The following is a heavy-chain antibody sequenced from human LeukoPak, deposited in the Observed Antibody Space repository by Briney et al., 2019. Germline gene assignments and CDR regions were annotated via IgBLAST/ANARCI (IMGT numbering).Heavy chain of an antibody. V-gene: IGHV4-39*01. D-gene: IGHD3-9*01. CDR3: ARLSSGIRYFDWSSPWDY. CDR2: IYYSGST. J-gene: IGHJ4*02. CDR1: GGSISSSSYY. Sequence: PSETLSLTCTVSGGSISSSSYYWGWIRQPPGKGLEWIGSIYYSGSTYYNPSLKSRVTISVDTSKNQFSLKLSSVTAADTAVYYCARLSSGIRYFDWSSPWDYWGQGTLVTVSS.